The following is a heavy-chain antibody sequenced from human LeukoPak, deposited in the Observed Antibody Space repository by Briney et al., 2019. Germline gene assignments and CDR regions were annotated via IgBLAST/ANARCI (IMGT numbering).Heavy chain of an antibody. CDR1: GFTFSSYA. Sequence: GGSLRLSCAASGFTFSSYAMSWVRQAPGKGLEWVSAISGSGGSTYYADSVKGRFTISRDNSKNTLYLQMNSLRAEDTAVYYCARASSGWDYWYFDLWGRGTLVTVSS. D-gene: IGHD6-19*01. V-gene: IGHV3-23*01. CDR2: ISGSGGST. CDR3: ARASSGWDYWYFDL. J-gene: IGHJ2*01.